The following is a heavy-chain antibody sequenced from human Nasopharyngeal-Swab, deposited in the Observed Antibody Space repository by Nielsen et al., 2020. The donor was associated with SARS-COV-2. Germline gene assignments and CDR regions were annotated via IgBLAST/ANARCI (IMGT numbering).Heavy chain of an antibody. Sequence: SETLSLTCTVSGGSISSYYWSWIRQPAGKGLEWIGRIYTSGSTNYNPSLKSRVTISVDTSKNQFSLKLSSVTAADTAVYYCAQKKVYYDFWSGISTAWFDPWGQGTLVTVSS. CDR1: GGSISSYY. D-gene: IGHD3-3*01. CDR3: AQKKVYYDFWSGISTAWFDP. CDR2: IYTSGST. V-gene: IGHV4-4*07. J-gene: IGHJ5*02.